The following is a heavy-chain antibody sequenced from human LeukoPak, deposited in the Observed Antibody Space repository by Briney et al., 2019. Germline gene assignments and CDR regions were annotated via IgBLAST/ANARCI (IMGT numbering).Heavy chain of an antibody. D-gene: IGHD4-17*01. CDR2: IYSGGST. J-gene: IGHJ4*02. Sequence: GGSLRLSCAASGFTVSSSYLRWVRQAPGKGLEWVSVIYSGGSTYYADSVKGRFTISRDNSKNTLYLQMNSLRAEDTAVYYCARESTVTTPYFDYWGQGTLVTVAS. CDR1: GFTVSSSY. V-gene: IGHV3-53*01. CDR3: ARESTVTTPYFDY.